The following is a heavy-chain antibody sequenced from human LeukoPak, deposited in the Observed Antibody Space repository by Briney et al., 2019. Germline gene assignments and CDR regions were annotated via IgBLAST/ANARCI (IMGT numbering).Heavy chain of an antibody. Sequence: GGSLRLSCAASGFTFSDYYMNWIRQTPGRGLEWVSSISSSGSTMYYADSVKGRFTISRDNAKNSLYLQMNTLRAEDTAVYYCARDRLSYYGSSDKNFFDIWGQGTMVTVSS. V-gene: IGHV3-11*01. J-gene: IGHJ3*02. D-gene: IGHD3-22*01. CDR2: ISSSGSTM. CDR3: ARDRLSYYGSSDKNFFDI. CDR1: GFTFSDYY.